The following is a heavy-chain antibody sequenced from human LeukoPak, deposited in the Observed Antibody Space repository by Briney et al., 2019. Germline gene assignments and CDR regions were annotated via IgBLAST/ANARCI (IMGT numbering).Heavy chain of an antibody. CDR2: INPSGGST. CDR1: GYTFTSYY. Sequence: GASVKVSCKPSGYTFTSYYMHWVRQAPGQGLEWMGIINPSGGSTSYAQKFQGRVTMTTNMSTSTVYMEQSSLSTEDTAVYFCARERGSYGYYFDYWGQGTLVTVSS. D-gene: IGHD5-18*01. V-gene: IGHV1-46*01. J-gene: IGHJ4*02. CDR3: ARERGSYGYYFDY.